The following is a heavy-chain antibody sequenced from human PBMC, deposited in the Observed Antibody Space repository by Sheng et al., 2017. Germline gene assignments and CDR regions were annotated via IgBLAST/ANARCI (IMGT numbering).Heavy chain of an antibody. V-gene: IGHV1-58*01. CDR1: GFTFTSSA. CDR3: AAARPTYYYDSSGYIDAFDI. J-gene: IGHJ3*02. CDR2: IVVGSGNT. Sequence: QMQLVQSGPEVKKPGTSVKVSCKASGFTFTSSAVQWVRQARGQRLEWIRWIVVGSGNTNYAQKFQERVTITRDMSTSTAYMELSSLRSEDTAVYYCAAARPTYYYDSSGYIDAFDIWGQGTMVTVSS. D-gene: IGHD3-22*01.